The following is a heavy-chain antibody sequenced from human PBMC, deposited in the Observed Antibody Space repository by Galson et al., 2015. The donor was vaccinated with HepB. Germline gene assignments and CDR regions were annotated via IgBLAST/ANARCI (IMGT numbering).Heavy chain of an antibody. V-gene: IGHV4-59*01. CDR3: ARAAYFYDSSGYYGGRFFDY. CDR1: GGSISSYY. J-gene: IGHJ4*02. CDR2: FYYSGST. D-gene: IGHD3-22*01. Sequence: LSLTCSVSGGSISSYYWSWIRQTPGKGLEWIGFFYYSGSTNYNPSLKSRVTISVDTSKNQFSLKLSSVTAADTAVYYCARAAYFYDSSGYYGGRFFDYWGQGTLVTVSS.